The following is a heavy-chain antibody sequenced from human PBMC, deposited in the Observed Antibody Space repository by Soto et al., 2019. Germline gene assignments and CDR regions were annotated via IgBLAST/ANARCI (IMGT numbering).Heavy chain of an antibody. V-gene: IGHV1-69*02. CDR2: MNPNSGIA. CDR1: GYTFTSYN. Sequence: APVKVSCKASGYTFTSYNINWVRQASGQGLEWMGWMNPNSGIANYAQKFQGRVTITADKSTSTAYMELSSLRSEDTAVYYCASTTRYSGSYDLLTVDYWGQGTLVTVSS. CDR3: ASTTRYSGSYDLLTVDY. J-gene: IGHJ4*02. D-gene: IGHD1-26*01.